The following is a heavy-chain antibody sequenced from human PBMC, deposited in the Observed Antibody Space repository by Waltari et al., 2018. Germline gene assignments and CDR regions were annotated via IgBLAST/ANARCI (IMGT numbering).Heavy chain of an antibody. CDR3: ARGGVAGHFDY. CDR2: IYHSGST. J-gene: IGHJ4*02. D-gene: IGHD6-19*01. Sequence: QVQLQESGPGLVKPSETLSLTCAVSGYSISSGYYWGWIRQPPGKGLEWIGSIYHSGSTYYNPSLKSRVTISVDTSKNQFSLKLSSVTAADTAVYYCARGGVAGHFDYWGQGTLVTVSS. CDR1: GYSISSGYY. V-gene: IGHV4-38-2*01.